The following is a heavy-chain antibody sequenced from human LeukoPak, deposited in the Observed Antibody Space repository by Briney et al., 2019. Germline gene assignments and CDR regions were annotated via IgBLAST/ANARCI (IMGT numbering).Heavy chain of an antibody. V-gene: IGHV4-59*08. Sequence: PSETLSLTCTVSGGSISSYYWSWIRQPPGEGLEWIGYIYYSGSTNYNPSLKSRVTISVDTSKNQFSLKLSSVTAADTAVYYCARHGYCSGGSCFSFDPWGQGTLVTVSS. CDR2: IYYSGST. CDR3: ARHGYCSGGSCFSFDP. J-gene: IGHJ5*02. CDR1: GGSISSYY. D-gene: IGHD2-15*01.